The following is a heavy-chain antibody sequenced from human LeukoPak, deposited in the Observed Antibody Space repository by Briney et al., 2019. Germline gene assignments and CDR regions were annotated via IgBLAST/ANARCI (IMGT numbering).Heavy chain of an antibody. CDR3: ARDAPYYDILTGYQDYYYGIDV. D-gene: IGHD3-9*01. CDR2: INPNSGGT. Sequence: VASVKVSCKASGYTFTGYYMHWVRQAPGQGLEWMGWINPNSGGTNYAQKFQGRVTMTRDTSISTAYMELSRLRSDDTAVYYCARDAPYYDILTGYQDYYYGIDVWGQGTTVTVSS. V-gene: IGHV1-2*02. J-gene: IGHJ6*02. CDR1: GYTFTGYY.